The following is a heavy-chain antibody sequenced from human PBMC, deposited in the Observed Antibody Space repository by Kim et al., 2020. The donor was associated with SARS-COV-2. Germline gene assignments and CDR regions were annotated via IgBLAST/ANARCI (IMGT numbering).Heavy chain of an antibody. D-gene: IGHD6-13*01. Sequence: ESVKGRLTITRENSKNTQYMKMNSMRAEDTAVYYCAKEQQLVLVRDAFDIWGQGTMVTVSS. CDR3: AKEQQLVLVRDAFDI. V-gene: IGHV3-23*01. J-gene: IGHJ3*02.